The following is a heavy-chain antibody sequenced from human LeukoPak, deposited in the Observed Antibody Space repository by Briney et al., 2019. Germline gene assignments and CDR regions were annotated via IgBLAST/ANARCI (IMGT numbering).Heavy chain of an antibody. D-gene: IGHD1-26*01. V-gene: IGHV3-33*01. J-gene: IGHJ2*01. CDR3: ARDLLYSGSYSWYFDL. CDR1: GFTFSRNG. CDR2: IYYDGSNK. Sequence: PGWSLRLSCAASGFTFSRNGMHWVRQAPGKGLEWVALIYYDGSNKYYVDSVKGRFTISRDNSKNMVYLQMNSLRAEDTAVYYCARDLLYSGSYSWYFDLWGRGTPVTVSS.